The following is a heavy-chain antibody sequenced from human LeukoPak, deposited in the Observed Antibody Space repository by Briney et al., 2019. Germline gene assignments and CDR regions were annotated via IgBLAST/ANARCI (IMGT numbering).Heavy chain of an antibody. V-gene: IGHV4-38-2*02. CDR3: ARVRYCTSNTCFYDFDY. D-gene: IGHD2-2*01. CDR2: IRHSGNT. J-gene: IGHJ4*02. Sequence: SETLSLTCTVSGYSISTGYYWGWIRQPPRKGLERIGSIRHSGNTYYNPFLKSRVTMPVDTSKNQFSLKLSSVTAADTAIYYCARVRYCTSNTCFYDFDYWGQGTLVTVSS. CDR1: GYSISTGYY.